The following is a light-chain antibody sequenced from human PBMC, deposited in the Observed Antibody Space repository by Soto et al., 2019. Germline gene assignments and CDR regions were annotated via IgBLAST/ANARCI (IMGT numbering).Light chain of an antibody. CDR3: CTDAGTYKV. V-gene: IGLV2-11*01. CDR2: HVS. Sequence: QSALTQPRSVSGSPGQSVTISCTGTSSDIGAYNYVSWYQQHPDKAPKLMIYHVSKRPSGVPDRFSGSKSGNAASLTISGLQAADEADYYCCTDAGTYKVFGTGTKLTVL. J-gene: IGLJ1*01. CDR1: SSDIGAYNY.